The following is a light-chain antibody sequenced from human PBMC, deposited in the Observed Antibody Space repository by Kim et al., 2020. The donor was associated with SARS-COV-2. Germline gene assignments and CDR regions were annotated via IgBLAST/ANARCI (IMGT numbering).Light chain of an antibody. CDR2: DAS. V-gene: IGKV1-5*01. Sequence: DIQMTQSPSTLSASVGDRVTITCRASQSINSWLAWYQQKPGKAPKLLISDASNLERGVPSRFSGSGSGTEFTLTISSLQPDDFVTYYCQQYDTYSTFGQGTKVDIK. CDR3: QQYDTYST. CDR1: QSINSW. J-gene: IGKJ2*01.